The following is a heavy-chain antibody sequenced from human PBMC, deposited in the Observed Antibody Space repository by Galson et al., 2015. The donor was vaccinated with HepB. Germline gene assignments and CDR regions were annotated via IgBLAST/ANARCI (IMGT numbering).Heavy chain of an antibody. CDR3: AKDRGHSLLNWLDP. J-gene: IGHJ5*02. V-gene: IGHV3-30*18. CDR1: GFSFSTYR. D-gene: IGHD3-10*01. Sequence: SLLLSCAASGFSFSTYRMHWVRQAPREGLEWVAVISYDGSNKFYASSVKGRFTISRDNSMHTLYLQMNSLRTEDTAVYYCAKDRGHSLLNWLDPWGQGTLVTVYS. CDR2: ISYDGSNK.